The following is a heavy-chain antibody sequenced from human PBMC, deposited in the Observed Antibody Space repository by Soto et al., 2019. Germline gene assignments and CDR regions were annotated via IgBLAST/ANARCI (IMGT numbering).Heavy chain of an antibody. Sequence: GGSLRLSCAASGFTFSSYGMHWVRQAPGKGLEWVAVISYDGSNKYYADSVKGRFTISRDNSKNTLYLQMNSLRAEDTAVYYCAKDFALADIVVVPAATPYYYYYGMDVWGQGTTVTVSS. CDR2: ISYDGSNK. J-gene: IGHJ6*02. V-gene: IGHV3-30*18. D-gene: IGHD2-2*01. CDR1: GFTFSSYG. CDR3: AKDFALADIVVVPAATPYYYYYGMDV.